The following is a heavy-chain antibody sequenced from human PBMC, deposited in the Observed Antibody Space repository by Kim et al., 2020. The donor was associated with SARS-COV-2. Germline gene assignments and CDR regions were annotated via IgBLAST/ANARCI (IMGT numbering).Heavy chain of an antibody. Sequence: GGSLRLSCAASGFTFSSYGMHWVRQAPGNGLEWVAVISYDGSNKYYADSVKGRFTISRDNSKNTLYLQMNSLRAEDTAVYYCAKDYQWELLSGGSFLDYWGQGTLVTVSS. V-gene: IGHV3-30*18. CDR2: ISYDGSNK. CDR1: GFTFSSYG. CDR3: AKDYQWELLSGGSFLDY. D-gene: IGHD1-26*01. J-gene: IGHJ4*02.